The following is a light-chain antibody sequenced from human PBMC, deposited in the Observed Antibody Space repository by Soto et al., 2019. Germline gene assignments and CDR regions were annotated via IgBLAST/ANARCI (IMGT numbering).Light chain of an antibody. CDR3: QQANSFPPT. Sequence: EIVLTPSPATLSLSPGERATLSCRASQSVSSYLAWYQQKPGQAPRLLIYDASNRATGIPARFSGSGSGTDFTLTISSLQPEDFATYYCQQANSFPPTFGQGTKVDI. CDR2: DAS. J-gene: IGKJ1*01. CDR1: QSVSSY. V-gene: IGKV3-11*01.